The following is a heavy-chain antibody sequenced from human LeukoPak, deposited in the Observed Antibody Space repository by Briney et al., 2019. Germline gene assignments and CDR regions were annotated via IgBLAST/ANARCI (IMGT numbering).Heavy chain of an antibody. V-gene: IGHV4-59*01. CDR3: AREANYYGSGSYFEGTFDH. CDR2: IYPSGTT. CDR1: GVSISTYY. Sequence: KPSETLSLTCTVSGVSISTYYWSWIRQPPGKGPEWIGYIYPSGTTNYNPSLKSRVTISIDTSKNEFSLKLTSVTAADTAVYYCAREANYYGSGSYFEGTFDHWGQGSLVIVSS. J-gene: IGHJ4*02. D-gene: IGHD3-10*01.